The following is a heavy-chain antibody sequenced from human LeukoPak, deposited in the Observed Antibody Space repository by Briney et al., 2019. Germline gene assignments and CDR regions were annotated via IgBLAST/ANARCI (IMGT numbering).Heavy chain of an antibody. CDR2: ISSSGSTI. CDR1: GFTFSSYE. D-gene: IGHD6-19*01. J-gene: IGHJ4*02. CDR3: ARGPVGEWLVDY. V-gene: IGHV3-48*03. Sequence: GGSLRLSYAASGFTFSSYEMNWVRQAPGKGLEWVSYISSSGSTIYYADSVKGRFTISRDNAKNSLYLQMNSLRAEDTAVYYCARGPVGEWLVDYWGQGTLVTVSS.